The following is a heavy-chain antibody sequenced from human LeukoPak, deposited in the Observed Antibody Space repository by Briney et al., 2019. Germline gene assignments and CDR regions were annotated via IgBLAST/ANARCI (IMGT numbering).Heavy chain of an antibody. Sequence: GGSLRLSCATSGFTFSNYEMNWVRQAPGKGLEWLSYISGGGNNIYYADSVKGRFTISRDSAKNSLYLQMNSLRAEDTAVYYCARGVVRGVIIPAFDYWGQGTLVTVSP. V-gene: IGHV3-48*03. CDR1: GFTFSNYE. D-gene: IGHD3-10*01. CDR2: ISGGGNNI. J-gene: IGHJ4*02. CDR3: ARGVVRGVIIPAFDY.